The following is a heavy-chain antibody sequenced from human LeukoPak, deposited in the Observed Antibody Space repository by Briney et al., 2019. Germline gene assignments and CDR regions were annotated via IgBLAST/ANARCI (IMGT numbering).Heavy chain of an antibody. CDR3: AKAKGFAAMYYFDF. J-gene: IGHJ4*02. V-gene: IGHV3-9*01. Sequence: GRSLRLSCVASGFTIRDYAMHWVRRAPGKGLEWVSGITFNSGTVDYADSVRGRFTISRDNANNSLYLQMNSLRTEDSAWYYCAKAKGFAAMYYFDFWGQGALVTVSS. D-gene: IGHD3-10*01. CDR1: GFTIRDYA. CDR2: ITFNSGTV.